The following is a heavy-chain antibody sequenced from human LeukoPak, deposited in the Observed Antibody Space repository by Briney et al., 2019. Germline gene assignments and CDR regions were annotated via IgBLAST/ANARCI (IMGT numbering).Heavy chain of an antibody. CDR2: IYYSGST. CDR1: GGSISSYY. V-gene: IGHV4-59*12. CDR3: ARHNIDWYIDC. D-gene: IGHD3-9*01. J-gene: IGHJ4*02. Sequence: SETLSLTCTVSGGSISSYYWSWIRQPPGKGLEWIGYIYYSGSTNYNPSLKSRVTISVDTSKNQFSLKLTSVTAADTAVYYCARHNIDWYIDCWGQGTLVTVSA.